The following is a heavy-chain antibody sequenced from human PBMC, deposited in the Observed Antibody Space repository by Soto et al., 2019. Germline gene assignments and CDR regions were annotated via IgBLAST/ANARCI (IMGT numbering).Heavy chain of an antibody. CDR1: GGTFSSYA. Sequence: KTTKASVKVSCKASGGTFSSYAISWVRQAPGQGLEWMGGIIPIFGTANYAQKFQGRVTITADESTSTAYMELSSLRSEDTAVYYCARERSGYPSWSDPRGQGTLVTLSS. CDR2: IIPIFGTA. V-gene: IGHV1-69*13. CDR3: ARERSGYPSWSDP. D-gene: IGHD3-3*01. J-gene: IGHJ5*02.